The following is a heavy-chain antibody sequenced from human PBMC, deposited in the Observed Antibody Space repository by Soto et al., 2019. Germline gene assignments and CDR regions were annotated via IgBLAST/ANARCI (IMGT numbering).Heavy chain of an antibody. Sequence: EVQLVESGGGLVKPGGSLRLSCAASGFTFSSYSMNWVRQAPGKGLEWVSSISSSSSYIYYADSVKGRFTISRDNAKNSLYLQMNSLRAEDTAVYYCARDHYDFWSGYYRYYYHGMDVWGQGTTVTVSS. CDR1: GFTFSSYS. CDR2: ISSSSSYI. CDR3: ARDHYDFWSGYYRYYYHGMDV. V-gene: IGHV3-21*01. J-gene: IGHJ6*02. D-gene: IGHD3-3*01.